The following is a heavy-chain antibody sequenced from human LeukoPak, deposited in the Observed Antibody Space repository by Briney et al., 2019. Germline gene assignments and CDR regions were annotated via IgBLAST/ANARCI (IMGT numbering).Heavy chain of an antibody. Sequence: GGSLRLSCAATGFTFSSYSMNWVRQAPGKGLEWVSSISSSSSYIYYADSVKGRFTISRDNAKNSLYLQMNSLRAEDTAVYYCARDKRDYYDSSGYLGAFDIWGQGTMVTVSS. V-gene: IGHV3-21*01. CDR3: ARDKRDYYDSSGYLGAFDI. CDR1: GFTFSSYS. CDR2: ISSSSSYI. D-gene: IGHD3-22*01. J-gene: IGHJ3*02.